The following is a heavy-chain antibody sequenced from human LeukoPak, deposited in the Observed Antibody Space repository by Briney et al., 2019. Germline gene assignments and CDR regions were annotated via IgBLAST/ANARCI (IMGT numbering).Heavy chain of an antibody. V-gene: IGHV1-58*01. J-gene: IGHJ4*02. CDR3: AAKRNRGYHLYYFDY. CDR2: IVVGSGNT. CDR1: GFTFTSSA. D-gene: IGHD3-22*01. Sequence: SVKVSCKASGFTFTSSAVQWVRQARGQRLEWIGWIVVGSGNTNYAQKFQERVTITRDMSTSTAYMELSSLSSEDTAVYYCAAKRNRGYHLYYFDYGGRGPWVPFSS.